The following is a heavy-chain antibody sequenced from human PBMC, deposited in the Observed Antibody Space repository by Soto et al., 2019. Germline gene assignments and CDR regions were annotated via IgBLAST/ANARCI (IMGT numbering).Heavy chain of an antibody. J-gene: IGHJ4*02. Sequence: GGSLRLSCAASGFTFINTWMNWVRQAPGKGLEWVGRIKSKTDGGTTDYAAPVKGRFTISRDDSKNTLYLQMNSLKIEDTAVYYCAKAISGYNAPLDHWGQGTRVTVSS. CDR3: AKAISGYNAPLDH. CDR1: GFTFINTW. V-gene: IGHV3-15*07. CDR2: IKSKTDGGTT. D-gene: IGHD1-20*01.